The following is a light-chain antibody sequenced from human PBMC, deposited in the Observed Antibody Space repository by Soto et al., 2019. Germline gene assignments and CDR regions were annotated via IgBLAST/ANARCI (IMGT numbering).Light chain of an antibody. Sequence: EIVLTQSPASLSLSPGERATLSCRASQSVSSYLAWYQQNPGQAPRLLIYDASSRDTGIPARFSGSGSGTDCTHSIRSLEPEDFAVYYSQQRSNWPPSITFGQGTRLEIK. CDR2: DAS. V-gene: IGKV3-11*01. CDR1: QSVSSY. J-gene: IGKJ5*01. CDR3: QQRSNWPPSIT.